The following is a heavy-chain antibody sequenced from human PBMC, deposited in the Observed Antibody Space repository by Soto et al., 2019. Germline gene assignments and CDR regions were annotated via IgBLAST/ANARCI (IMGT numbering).Heavy chain of an antibody. CDR3: AKDRESETGWEVLRFLEWYRSGHWFDP. J-gene: IGHJ5*02. V-gene: IGHV3-23*01. CDR2: ISGSGGST. CDR1: GFTFSSYA. D-gene: IGHD3-3*01. Sequence: GGSLRLSCAASGFTFSSYAMSWVRQAPGKGLEWVSAISGSGGSTYYADSVKGRFTISRDNSKNTLYLQMNSLRAEDTAVYYCAKDRESETGWEVLRFLEWYRSGHWFDPWGQGTLVTVSS.